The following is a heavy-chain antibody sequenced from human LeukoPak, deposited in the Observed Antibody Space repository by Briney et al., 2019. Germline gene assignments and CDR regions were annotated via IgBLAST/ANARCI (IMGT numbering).Heavy chain of an antibody. V-gene: IGHV4-34*01. Sequence: SETLSLTCAVFGGSFSGYYWSWIRQPPGKGLEWIGEINHSGSTNYNPSLKSRVTISVDTSKNQFSLKLSSVTAADTAVYYCARGRPIPWGTPFDCWGQGTLVTVSS. CDR3: ARGRPIPWGTPFDC. D-gene: IGHD3-16*01. J-gene: IGHJ4*02. CDR2: INHSGST. CDR1: GGSFSGYY.